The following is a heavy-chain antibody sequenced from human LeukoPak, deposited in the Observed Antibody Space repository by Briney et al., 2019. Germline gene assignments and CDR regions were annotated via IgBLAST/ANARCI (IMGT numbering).Heavy chain of an antibody. CDR1: GGSISSYY. D-gene: IGHD3-22*01. J-gene: IGHJ4*02. Sequence: SETLSLTCTVSGGSISSYYWSWIRQPPGKGLEWIGYIYYSGSTNYNPSLKSRVTISVDTSKNQFSLKLSSVTAADTAVYYCASSSYDSSGYPEPFDYWGQGTLVTVSS. V-gene: IGHV4-59*01. CDR3: ASSSYDSSGYPEPFDY. CDR2: IYYSGST.